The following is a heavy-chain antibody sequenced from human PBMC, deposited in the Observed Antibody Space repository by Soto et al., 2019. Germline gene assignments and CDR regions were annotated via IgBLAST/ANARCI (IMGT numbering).Heavy chain of an antibody. CDR3: ARAWFGDFVYYFDS. J-gene: IGHJ4*02. D-gene: IGHD3-10*01. Sequence: QVPLVQSGAEVKKPGASVKVSCKASGYTFTNYAISWVRQAPGQGLEWMGWISAYNGNTNYAQKLQGRVTMTTDTSTSSASMELRSLRSDDTAVYYCARAWFGDFVYYFDSWGQGTLVTVSS. CDR2: ISAYNGNT. V-gene: IGHV1-18*01. CDR1: GYTFTNYA.